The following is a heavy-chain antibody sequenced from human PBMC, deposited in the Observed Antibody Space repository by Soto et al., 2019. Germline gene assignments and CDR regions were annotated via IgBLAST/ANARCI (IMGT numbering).Heavy chain of an antibody. D-gene: IGHD1-1*01. Sequence: PVKGSCKTSGYTYTGYHMHWGRMATGQGLEWMGWINPNSGGTNYAQKFQGWVTMTRDTSISTAYMELSRLRSDDTAVYYCARDFATGTTFNSYYYGMAVWGQGTTVTVSS. CDR1: GYTYTGYH. CDR2: INPNSGGT. V-gene: IGHV1-2*04. J-gene: IGHJ6*02. CDR3: ARDFATGTTFNSYYYGMAV.